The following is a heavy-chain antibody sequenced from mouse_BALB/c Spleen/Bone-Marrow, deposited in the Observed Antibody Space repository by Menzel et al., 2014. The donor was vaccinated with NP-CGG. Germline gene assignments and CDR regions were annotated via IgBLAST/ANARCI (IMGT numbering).Heavy chain of an antibody. CDR1: GYTFTDYA. Sequence: LVESGPEVVRPGVSVKISCKGSGYTFTDYAMRWVKQSHAKSLEWIGVISTYNGNTNYNQKFKGKATMTVDTSSSTAYMELARLTSEDSAIYYCARSTMITTYAMDYWGQGTSVTVSS. CDR3: ARSTMITTYAMDY. CDR2: ISTYNGNT. V-gene: IGHV1-67*01. D-gene: IGHD2-4*01. J-gene: IGHJ4*01.